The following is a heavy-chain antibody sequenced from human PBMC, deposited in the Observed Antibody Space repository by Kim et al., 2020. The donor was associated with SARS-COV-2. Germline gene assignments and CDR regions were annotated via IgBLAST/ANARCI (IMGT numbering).Heavy chain of an antibody. V-gene: IGHV4-4*07. D-gene: IGHD2-2*01. CDR3: ARVVAVAPRYFDY. J-gene: IGHJ4*02. Sequence: NYSTSLESRVTMSVDTSQNQFSLKLRSMTAADTAVYYCARVVAVAPRYFDYWGQGILVTVSS.